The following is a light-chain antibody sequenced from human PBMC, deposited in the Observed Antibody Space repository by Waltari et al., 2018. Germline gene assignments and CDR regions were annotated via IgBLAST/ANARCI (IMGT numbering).Light chain of an antibody. CDR1: HTISDR. Sequence: DVQMTQSPSTLSASVGDSVTITCRASHTISDRLAWYQQKPGQAPHLLIYKASILESGVPSRFSGSASGTEFTLTISSLQPDDFATYYCQQHHNSPYTFGQGTHLEIK. CDR2: KAS. V-gene: IGKV1-5*03. CDR3: QQHHNSPYT. J-gene: IGKJ2*01.